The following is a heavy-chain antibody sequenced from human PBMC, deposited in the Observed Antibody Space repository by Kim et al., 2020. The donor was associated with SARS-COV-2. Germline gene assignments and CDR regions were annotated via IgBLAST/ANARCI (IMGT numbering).Heavy chain of an antibody. V-gene: IGHV3-21*01. CDR2: ISSSSSYI. D-gene: IGHD2-2*01. CDR3: ARDQVEVPAAIWVDYYGMDV. Sequence: GGSLRLSCAASGFTFSSYSMNWVRQAPGKGLEWVSSISSSSSYIYYADSVKGRFTISRDNAKNSLYLQMNSLRAEDTAVYYCARDQVEVPAAIWVDYYGMDVWGQGTTVTVSS. CDR1: GFTFSSYS. J-gene: IGHJ6*02.